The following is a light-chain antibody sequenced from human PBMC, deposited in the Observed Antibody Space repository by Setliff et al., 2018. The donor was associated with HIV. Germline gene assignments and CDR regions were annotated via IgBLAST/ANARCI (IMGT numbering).Light chain of an antibody. CDR2: SNS. Sequence: QSALTQPPSVSGAPGQRVTISCTGNSANIGTYDVHWYQQSPGAAPKLLIYSNSDRPSGVPARFSASKFATSASLAITGLQADDEGDYYCQSYDNRRRGGVFGGGTKVT. J-gene: IGLJ3*02. V-gene: IGLV1-40*01. CDR1: SANIGTYD. CDR3: QSYDNRRRGGV.